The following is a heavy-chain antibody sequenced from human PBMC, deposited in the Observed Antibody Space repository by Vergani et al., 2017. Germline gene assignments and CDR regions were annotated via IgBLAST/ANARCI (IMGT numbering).Heavy chain of an antibody. Sequence: QVQLEQSGAEVKKPGASVKVSCKASGYTFTGYYMHWVRQAPGQGLEWMGWINPNSGGTNYAQKFQGRVTMTRDTSISTAYMELSRLRSEDTAMYYCAVAKSSTSCINSVCITPETGGWFDPWGQGTLVTVSS. J-gene: IGHJ5*02. CDR3: AVAKSSTSCINSVCITPETGGWFDP. CDR2: INPNSGGT. D-gene: IGHD2-2*01. V-gene: IGHV1-2*02. CDR1: GYTFTGYY.